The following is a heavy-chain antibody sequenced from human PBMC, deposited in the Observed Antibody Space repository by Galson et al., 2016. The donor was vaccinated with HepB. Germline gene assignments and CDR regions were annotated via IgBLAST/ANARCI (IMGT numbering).Heavy chain of an antibody. D-gene: IGHD6-19*01. CDR3: ARDRHQYSSGWYVGGMDV. CDR1: GYTFTSYG. J-gene: IGHJ6*02. Sequence: SVKVSCKASGYTFTSYGISWVRQAPGQGLEWTGWISAYNGNTNYAQKLQGRVTMTTDTSTSTAYMELRSLRSDDTAVYYCARDRHQYSSGWYVGGMDVWGQGTTVTASS. V-gene: IGHV1-18*01. CDR2: ISAYNGNT.